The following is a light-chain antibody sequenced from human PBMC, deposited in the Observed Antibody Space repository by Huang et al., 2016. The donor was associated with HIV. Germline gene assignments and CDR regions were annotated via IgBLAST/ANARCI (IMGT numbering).Light chain of an antibody. V-gene: IGKV1-9*01. CDR2: AAS. J-gene: IGKJ5*01. CDR3: QQLDTYPIT. Sequence: IQLTQSPSSLSASVGDRVTITCRASQDISTNLAWYQQKPGKPPKVLIYAASTLQSGVPSRFSGITSGTYFSLTITNLQSEDFATYYCQQLDTYPITVGQGTRLDIK. CDR1: QDISTN.